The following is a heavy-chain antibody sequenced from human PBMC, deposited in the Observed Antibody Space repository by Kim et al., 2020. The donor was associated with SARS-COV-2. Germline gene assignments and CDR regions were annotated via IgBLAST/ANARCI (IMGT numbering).Heavy chain of an antibody. Sequence: GGSLRLSCAASGFTFSSYGMHWVRQAPGTGLEWVAVIWYDVSNKYYADSVKGRFTISRDNSKNTLYLQMNSLRAEDTAVYYCAREGIVVVVAGFDYWGQGTLVTVSS. V-gene: IGHV3-33*01. CDR1: GFTFSSYG. CDR3: AREGIVVVVAGFDY. J-gene: IGHJ4*02. D-gene: IGHD2-15*01. CDR2: IWYDVSNK.